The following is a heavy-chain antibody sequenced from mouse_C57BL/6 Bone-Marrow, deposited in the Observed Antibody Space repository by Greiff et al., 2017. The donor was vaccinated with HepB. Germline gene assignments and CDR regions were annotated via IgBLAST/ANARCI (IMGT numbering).Heavy chain of an antibody. CDR3: AREGYDGGGYAMDY. Sequence: VHLVESGPGLVAPSQSLSITCTVSGFSLTSYAISWVRQPPGKGLEWLGVIWTGGGTNYNSALKSRLSISKDNSKSQVFLKMNSLQTDDTARYYCAREGYDGGGYAMDYWGQGTSVTVSS. V-gene: IGHV2-9-1*01. J-gene: IGHJ4*01. D-gene: IGHD2-2*01. CDR1: GFSLTSYA. CDR2: IWTGGGT.